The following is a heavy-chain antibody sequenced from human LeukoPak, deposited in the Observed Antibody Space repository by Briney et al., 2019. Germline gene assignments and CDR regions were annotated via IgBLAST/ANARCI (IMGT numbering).Heavy chain of an antibody. J-gene: IGHJ4*02. CDR1: GYTFTGYY. V-gene: IGHV1-2*04. Sequence: ASVKVSCKASGYTFTGYYMHWVRQAPGQGLEWMGWINPNSGGTNYAQKFQGWVTMTRDTSISTAYMELSRLRSDDTAVYYCARSQTAGWFRYFDYWGQGTLVTVSS. CDR2: INPNSGGT. CDR3: ARSQTAGWFRYFDY. D-gene: IGHD6-13*01.